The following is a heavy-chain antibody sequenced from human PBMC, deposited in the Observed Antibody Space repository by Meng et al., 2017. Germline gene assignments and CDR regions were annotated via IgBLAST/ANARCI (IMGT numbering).Heavy chain of an antibody. J-gene: IGHJ4*02. Sequence: ASVKVSCKASGYTFTGYYMHWVRQAPGQGLEWMGRINPNSGGTNYAQKFQGRVTMIRDTSISTAYMELCRLISDDTAVYYCAYGPGTAQWGTFDYWGQGTLVTVSS. V-gene: IGHV1-2*06. CDR3: AYGPGTAQWGTFDY. D-gene: IGHD5-18*01. CDR2: INPNSGGT. CDR1: GYTFTGYY.